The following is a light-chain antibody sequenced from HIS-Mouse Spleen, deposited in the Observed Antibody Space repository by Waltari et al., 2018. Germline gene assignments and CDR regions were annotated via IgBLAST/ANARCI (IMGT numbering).Light chain of an antibody. Sequence: QSALTQPASVSGSPGQSITISCTGTSSDVGGYNYVSWYQQHPGKAPKLMIYEVSKRPSGVSNRFSGSKSGSTASLTISGLQAEDEADYYCSSYTSSSPYVVFGGGTKLTVL. CDR2: EVS. J-gene: IGLJ2*01. CDR1: SSDVGGYNY. V-gene: IGLV2-14*01. CDR3: SSYTSSSPYVV.